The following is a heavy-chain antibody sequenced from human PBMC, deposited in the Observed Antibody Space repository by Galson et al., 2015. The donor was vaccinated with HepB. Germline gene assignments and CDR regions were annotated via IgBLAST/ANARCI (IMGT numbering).Heavy chain of an antibody. V-gene: IGHV3-23*01. CDR3: AKALGGWYFDY. D-gene: IGHD6-19*01. Sequence: SLRLSCAASGFTFSSYAMSWVRQAPGKGLECVSDISGSGGSTYYADSVKGRFTISRDNSKNTLYLQMNSLRAEDTAVYYCAKALGGWYFDYWGQGTLVTVSS. J-gene: IGHJ4*02. CDR2: ISGSGGST. CDR1: GFTFSSYA.